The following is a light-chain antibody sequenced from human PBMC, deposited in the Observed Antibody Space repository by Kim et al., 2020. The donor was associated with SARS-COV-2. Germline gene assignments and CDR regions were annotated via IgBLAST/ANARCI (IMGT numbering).Light chain of an antibody. J-gene: IGLJ1*01. CDR2: EVN. V-gene: IGLV2-8*01. CDR1: SSDVGGSKY. CDR3: CAYAGNNYYV. Sequence: QSALTQPPSVSGSPGQSVTISCSGTSSDVGGSKYVSWYQQYPGKAPKLMIYEVNQRPSGVPDRFSGSRSGTTASLTVSGLQAQDEADYYCCAYAGNNYYVFGTGTKVTVL.